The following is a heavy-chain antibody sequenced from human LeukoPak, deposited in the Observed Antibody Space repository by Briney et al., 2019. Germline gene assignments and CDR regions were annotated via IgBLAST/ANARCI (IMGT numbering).Heavy chain of an antibody. D-gene: IGHD3-3*01. CDR3: ARDSIGITIFGDAFDI. V-gene: IGHV4-61*02. J-gene: IGHJ3*02. Sequence: PSETLSLTCTVSGGSISSGSYYWSWIRPPAGKGLEWIGRIYTSGSTNYNPSLKSRVTISVDTSKTQFSLKLSSVTAADTAVYYCARDSIGITIFGDAFDIWGQGTMVTVSS. CDR2: IYTSGST. CDR1: GGSISSGSYY.